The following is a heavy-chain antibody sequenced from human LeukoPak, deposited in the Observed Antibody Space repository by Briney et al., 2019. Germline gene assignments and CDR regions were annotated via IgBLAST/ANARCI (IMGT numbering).Heavy chain of an antibody. D-gene: IGHD2-2*02. CDR2: IIGSGGST. Sequence: PGGSLRLSCAASGFTFSSYAMSWVRQAPGKGLDWVSAIIGSGGSTYYADSVKGRFTISRDNSKNTLYLQMNSLRAEDTAVYYCAKGGYCSSTSCYTSWFDPWGQGTLVTVSS. CDR1: GFTFSSYA. CDR3: AKGGYCSSTSCYTSWFDP. V-gene: IGHV3-23*01. J-gene: IGHJ5*02.